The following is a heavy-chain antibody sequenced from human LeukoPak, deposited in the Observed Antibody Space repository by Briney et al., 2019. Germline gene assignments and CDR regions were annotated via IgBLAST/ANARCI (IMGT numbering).Heavy chain of an antibody. V-gene: IGHV3-53*05. J-gene: IGHJ4*02. Sequence: GGSLRLSCAASGFSVGNNYVTWVRQPPGKGLEWVSVIYTDGSTYYADSVKGRFIISRDSSKDTLYLQMNSLRAEDTAVYYCTDAVAGWGQGTLVTVSS. CDR1: GFSVGNNY. D-gene: IGHD4-23*01. CDR3: TDAVAG. CDR2: IYTDGST.